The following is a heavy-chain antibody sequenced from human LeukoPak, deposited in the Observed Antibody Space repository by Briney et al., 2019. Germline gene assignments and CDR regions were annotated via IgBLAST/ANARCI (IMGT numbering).Heavy chain of an antibody. D-gene: IGHD6-13*01. CDR1: GFTFDDYA. V-gene: IGHV3-9*03. J-gene: IGHJ4*02. CDR2: ISWNSGTI. CDR3: AKDSGLSSWYYFDY. Sequence: GGSLRLSCAASGFTFDDYAMHWVRQAPGKGLEWVTAISWNSGTIGYADSVKGRFTISRDNAKNSLYLQMNSLRAEDMAFYYCAKDSGLSSWYYFDYWGQGTLVTVSS.